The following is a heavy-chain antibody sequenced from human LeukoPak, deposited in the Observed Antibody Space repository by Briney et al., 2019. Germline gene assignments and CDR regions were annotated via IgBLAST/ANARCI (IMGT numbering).Heavy chain of an antibody. CDR2: INSDGSST. Sequence: GGSLRLSCAASGFTLSSYWMHWVRQAPGKGLVWVSRINSDGSSTSYADSVKGRFTISRDNAKNTLYLQMNSLRAEDTAVYYCARAKDYYGSGSYLGYWGQGTLVTVSS. D-gene: IGHD3-10*01. J-gene: IGHJ4*02. CDR3: ARAKDYYGSGSYLGY. CDR1: GFTLSSYW. V-gene: IGHV3-74*01.